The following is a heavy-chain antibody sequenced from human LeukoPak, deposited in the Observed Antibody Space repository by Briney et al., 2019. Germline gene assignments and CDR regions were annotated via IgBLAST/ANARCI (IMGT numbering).Heavy chain of an antibody. D-gene: IGHD1-26*01. V-gene: IGHV3-23*01. J-gene: IGHJ1*01. CDR3: AKASRRSGSYPKLFQH. CDR1: GFTFSSYG. Sequence: GGTLRLSCAASGFTFSSYGMSWVRQAPGKGLEWVSGVSGNSGTTYYADSVKGRFTISRDNSKNTLYLQMNSLRAEDTAVYYCAKASRRSGSYPKLFQHWGRGTLVTVSS. CDR2: VSGNSGTT.